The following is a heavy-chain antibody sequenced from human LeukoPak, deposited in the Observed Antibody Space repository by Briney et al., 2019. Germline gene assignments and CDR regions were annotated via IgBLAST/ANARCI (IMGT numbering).Heavy chain of an antibody. CDR1: GFTFSSYS. V-gene: IGHV3-21*01. Sequence: GGSLRLSCAASGFTFSSYSMNWVRQAPGKGLEWVSSISSSSSYIYYADSVKGRFTISRDNAKSSLYLQMNSLKAEDTAVYYCARDPSSSYDYWGQGTLSPSPQ. CDR2: ISSSSSYI. D-gene: IGHD6-6*01. CDR3: ARDPSSSYDY. J-gene: IGHJ4*02.